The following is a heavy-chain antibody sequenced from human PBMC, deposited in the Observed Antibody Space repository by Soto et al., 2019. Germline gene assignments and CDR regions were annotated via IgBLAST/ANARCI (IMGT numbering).Heavy chain of an antibody. Sequence: GGSLRLSCAASGFIFSNYEVDWVRQAPGKGLAWVSYVSEDRASKNYEDSVKGRFTVARDDAENSLYGQREVHRSEDTAVYCCVREYCAGGACSDVFDLWGEGTLST. D-gene: IGHD2-21*01. CDR3: VREYCAGGACSDVFDL. V-gene: IGHV3-48*03. CDR1: GFIFSNYE. J-gene: IGHJ3*01. CDR2: VSEDRASK.